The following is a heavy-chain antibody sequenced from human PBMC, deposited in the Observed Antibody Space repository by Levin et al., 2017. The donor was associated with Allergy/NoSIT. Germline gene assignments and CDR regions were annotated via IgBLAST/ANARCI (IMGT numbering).Heavy chain of an antibody. J-gene: IGHJ4*02. CDR2: IRSKAYGGTT. V-gene: IGHV3-49*03. Sequence: PGGSLRLSCTASGFTFGDYAMSWFRQAPGKGLEWVGFIRSKAYGGTTEYAASVKGRFTISRDDSKSIAYLQMNSLKTEDTAVYYCTRYVLRYFDWLSYFDYWGQGTLVTVSS. CDR3: TRYVLRYFDWLSYFDY. D-gene: IGHD3-9*01. CDR1: GFTFGDYA.